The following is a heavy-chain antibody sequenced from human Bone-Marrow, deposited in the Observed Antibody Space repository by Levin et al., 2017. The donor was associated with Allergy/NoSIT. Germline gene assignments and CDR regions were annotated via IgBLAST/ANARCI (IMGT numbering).Heavy chain of an antibody. J-gene: IGHJ4*02. CDR1: GFAFSNYW. CDR3: ARDPFAYNFGSGSYLDY. D-gene: IGHD3-10*01. CDR2: INRGGTST. V-gene: IGHV3-74*01. Sequence: GGSLRLSCAASGFAFSNYWMHWVRQAPGKGLVWVSRINRGGTSTTYADPVKGRFTISRDNAKNTLYLQMNSLRAEDTAVYYCARDPFAYNFGSGSYLDYWGQGTLVSVSS.